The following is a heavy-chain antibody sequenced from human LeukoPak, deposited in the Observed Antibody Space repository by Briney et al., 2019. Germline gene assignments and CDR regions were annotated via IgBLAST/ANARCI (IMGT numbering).Heavy chain of an antibody. V-gene: IGHV3-48*01. Sequence: GGSLRLSCAASGFTFSDYALNWVRQAPGKGLEWVSYISSGSNTIYYADSVKGRFTISRDNAKNLLYLQMNSLRAEDTAVYYCVRRASTDYYYYYGMDVWGQGTTVTVSS. J-gene: IGHJ6*02. CDR1: GFTFSDYA. CDR2: ISSGSNTI. CDR3: VRRASTDYYYYYGMDV. D-gene: IGHD2-2*01.